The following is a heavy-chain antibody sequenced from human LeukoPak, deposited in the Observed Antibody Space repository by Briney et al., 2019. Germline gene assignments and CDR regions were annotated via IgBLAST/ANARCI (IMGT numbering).Heavy chain of an antibody. D-gene: IGHD3-10*01. V-gene: IGHV4-39*01. Sequence: SETLSLTCTVPGGSISSSSYYWGWIRQPPGKGLEWIGSMSYSGSTYYNPSLKSRVTIAVDTSKTQFSLKLSFVTAADTAVYYCARFYTTSQYGSGYMDVWGKGTTVTVSS. CDR1: GGSISSSSYY. CDR2: MSYSGST. CDR3: ARFYTTSQYGSGYMDV. J-gene: IGHJ6*03.